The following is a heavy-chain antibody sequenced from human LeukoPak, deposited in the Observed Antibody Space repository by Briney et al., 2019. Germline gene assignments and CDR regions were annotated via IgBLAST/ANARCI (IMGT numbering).Heavy chain of an antibody. Sequence: QSGGSLRLSCAASGFTFSDFGMHWVRQAPGKGLEWVAFIRHDGSDKYYAESVKGRFTISRDNSKNTLSLQMDSLRVEDTAVYYCAKHLTGYCSSTSCFPFDYWGQGTLVTVSS. D-gene: IGHD2-2*01. J-gene: IGHJ4*02. CDR3: AKHLTGYCSSTSCFPFDY. CDR1: GFTFSDFG. V-gene: IGHV3-30*02. CDR2: IRHDGSDK.